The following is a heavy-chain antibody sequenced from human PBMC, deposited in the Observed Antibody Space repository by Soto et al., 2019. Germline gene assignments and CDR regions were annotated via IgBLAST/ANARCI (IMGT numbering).Heavy chain of an antibody. Sequence: GASVKVSCKASGYTFTSYGISWVRQAPGQGLEWMGWISAYNGNTNYAQKLQGRVTMTTDTSTSTAYMELRSLRSDDTAVYYCARNPGYCSSTSCYFWYFDYWGQGTPVTVSS. CDR1: GYTFTSYG. J-gene: IGHJ4*02. D-gene: IGHD2-2*03. CDR2: ISAYNGNT. CDR3: ARNPGYCSSTSCYFWYFDY. V-gene: IGHV1-18*01.